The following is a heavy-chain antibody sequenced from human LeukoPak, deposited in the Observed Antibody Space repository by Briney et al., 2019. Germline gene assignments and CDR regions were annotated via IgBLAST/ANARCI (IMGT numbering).Heavy chain of an antibody. CDR2: ISGTSTYI. J-gene: IGHJ4*02. Sequence: TGGSLRLSCAASGFTFSSYSMNWVRQAPGKGLEWVSSISGTSTYIYYADSVKGRFTTSRDNSKNTLYLQMNSLRAEDTALYYCVKNYYGSSGYYGGDYFDYWGQATLVTVSS. CDR1: GFTFSSYS. V-gene: IGHV3-21*04. D-gene: IGHD3-22*01. CDR3: VKNYYGSSGYYGGDYFDY.